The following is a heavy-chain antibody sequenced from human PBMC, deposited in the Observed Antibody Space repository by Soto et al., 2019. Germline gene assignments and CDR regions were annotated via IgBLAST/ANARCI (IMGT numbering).Heavy chain of an antibody. CDR3: ARQGYSSSWFLG. J-gene: IGHJ4*02. CDR1: GYSFTSYW. D-gene: IGHD6-13*01. V-gene: IGHV5-10-1*01. CDR2: IDPSDSYT. Sequence: PGESLKISCKGSGYSFTSYWISWVRQMPGKGLEWMGRIDPSDSYTNYSPSFQGHVTISADKSISTAYLQWSSLKASDTAMYYCARQGYSSSWFLGWGQGTLGTVPQ.